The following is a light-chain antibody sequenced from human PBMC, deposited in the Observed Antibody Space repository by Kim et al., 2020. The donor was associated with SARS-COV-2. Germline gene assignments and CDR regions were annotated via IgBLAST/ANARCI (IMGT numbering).Light chain of an antibody. CDR3: QQYTTSPIT. CDR1: VTIDNNY. CDR2: HAS. V-gene: IGKV3-20*01. Sequence: EILLTQSPGTLSLSQGESATVSCRATVTIDNNYLAWYQQKPGQAPRLLIYHASTRATGIPDRFRGSGSGTDFTLTISGLEPEDFAVFYCQQYTTSPITFGQGTRMEIK. J-gene: IGKJ5*01.